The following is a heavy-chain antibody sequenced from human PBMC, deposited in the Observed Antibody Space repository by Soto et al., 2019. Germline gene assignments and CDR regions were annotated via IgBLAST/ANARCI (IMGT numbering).Heavy chain of an antibody. CDR2: INHSGST. Sequence: SETLSLTCAVYGGSFSGYYWSWIRQPPGKGLEWIGEINHSGSTNYNPSLKSRVTISVDTSKNQFSLKLSSVTAADTAVYYCARGFYGVRTDFDYWGQGTLVTVSS. V-gene: IGHV4-34*01. CDR1: GGSFSGYY. J-gene: IGHJ4*02. CDR3: ARGFYGVRTDFDY. D-gene: IGHD4-17*01.